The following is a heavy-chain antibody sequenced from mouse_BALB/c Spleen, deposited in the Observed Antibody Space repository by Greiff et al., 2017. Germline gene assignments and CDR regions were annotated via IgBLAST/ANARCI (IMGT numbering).Heavy chain of an antibody. D-gene: IGHD2-1*01. CDR2: ISSGSSTI. CDR1: GFTFSSFG. CDR3: ARDGNYVGAYAMDY. Sequence: EVQVVESGGGLVQPGGSRKLSCAASGFTFSSFGMHWVRQAPEKGLEWVAYISSGSSTIYYADTVKGRFTISRDNPKNTLFLQMTSLRSEDTAMYYCARDGNYVGAYAMDYWGQGTSVTVSS. V-gene: IGHV5-17*02. J-gene: IGHJ4*01.